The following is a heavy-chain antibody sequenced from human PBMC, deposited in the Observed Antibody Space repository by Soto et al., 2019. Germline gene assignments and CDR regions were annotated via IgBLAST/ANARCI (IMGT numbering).Heavy chain of an antibody. CDR3: AGDYGGFEARFDP. CDR1: GDSISSYY. J-gene: IGHJ5*02. CDR2: IFYTGTT. V-gene: IGHV4-59*01. D-gene: IGHD5-12*01. Sequence: QVQLQESGPGLVKPSETLSLTCIVSGDSISSYYWSWIRQPPGKGLEWIGYIFYTGTTKYNPSLKSRVTISVATSKNQLSLKLSSVTAADTAVYYCAGDYGGFEARFDPWGQGTLVTVSS.